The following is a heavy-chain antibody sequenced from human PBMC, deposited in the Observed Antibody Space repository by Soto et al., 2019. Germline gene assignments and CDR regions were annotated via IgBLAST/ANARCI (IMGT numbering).Heavy chain of an antibody. V-gene: IGHV1-8*01. Sequence: GASVKVSCKASGYTFTSYDINWVRQATGQGLEWMGWMNPNSGNTGYAQKFQGRVTMTRNTSISTAYMELSSLRSEDTAVYYCARAAAAGNWFDPWGQGTLVTVS. CDR3: ARAAAAGNWFDP. CDR1: GYTFTSYD. CDR2: MNPNSGNT. D-gene: IGHD6-13*01. J-gene: IGHJ5*02.